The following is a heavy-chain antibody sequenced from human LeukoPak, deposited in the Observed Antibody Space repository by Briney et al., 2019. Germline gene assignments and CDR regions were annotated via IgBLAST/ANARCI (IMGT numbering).Heavy chain of an antibody. V-gene: IGHV3-23*01. Sequence: GGSLRLSCAASGFTFSSYAMSWVRQAPGKGLEWVSDISGSGGSTYYADSVKGRFTISRDNSKNTLYLQMNSLRAKDTAVYYCAKLPRIASDIWGQGTMVTVSS. CDR1: GFTFSSYA. CDR2: ISGSGGST. J-gene: IGHJ3*02. CDR3: AKLPRIASDI.